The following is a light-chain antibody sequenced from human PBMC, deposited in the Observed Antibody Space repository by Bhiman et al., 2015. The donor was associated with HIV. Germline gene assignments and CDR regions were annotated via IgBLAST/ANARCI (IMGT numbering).Light chain of an antibody. CDR2: QDS. Sequence: YEVTQPPSVSVYPGQTASITCSGEKLGNQYVCWFQQKPGQSPVLVIYQDSKRPSGIPGRFSASNSGNVATLTIRGTQAMDEADYYCQAWHRTTPGNVFGTGTRLNVL. J-gene: IGLJ1*01. CDR1: KLGNQY. V-gene: IGLV3-1*01. CDR3: QAWHRTTPGNV.